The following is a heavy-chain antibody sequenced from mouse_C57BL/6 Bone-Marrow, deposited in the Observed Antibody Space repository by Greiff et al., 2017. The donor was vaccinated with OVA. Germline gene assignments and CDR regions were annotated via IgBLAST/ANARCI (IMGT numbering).Heavy chain of an antibody. CDR1: GYTFTSYW. V-gene: IGHV1-50*01. Sequence: QVQLQQPGAELVKPGASVKLSCKASGYTFTSYWMPWVKQRPGQGLEWIGEIDPSDSYTNYNQKFKGKATLTVDTSSSTAYMQLSSLTSEDAAVDYCAREGVSYYAMDYWGQGTSVTVSS. CDR3: AREGVSYYAMDY. CDR2: IDPSDSYT. J-gene: IGHJ4*01.